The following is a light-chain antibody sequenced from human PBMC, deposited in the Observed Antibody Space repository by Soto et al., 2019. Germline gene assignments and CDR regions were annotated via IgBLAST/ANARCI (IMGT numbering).Light chain of an antibody. CDR1: QSVISN. CDR2: GAS. V-gene: IGKV3-15*01. Sequence: IIMTQSPATLFVYQGERATLSCRSSQSVISNLAWYQQKPGQAPRLLIYGASTRASGVPVRFSGSGSGTEFTLTISSLQSEDFAVYYCQQYDKWPLYTFGQGTKVDI. J-gene: IGKJ2*01. CDR3: QQYDKWPLYT.